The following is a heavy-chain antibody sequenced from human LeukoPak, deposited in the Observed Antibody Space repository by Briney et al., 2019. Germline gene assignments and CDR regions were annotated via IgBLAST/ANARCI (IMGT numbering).Heavy chain of an antibody. CDR1: GFTFTSYP. J-gene: IGHJ4*02. D-gene: IGHD2/OR15-2a*01. CDR2: ISETGAIT. V-gene: IGHV3-23*01. CDR3: AKYIGPSRRIFDY. Sequence: GGSLRLSCAASGFTFTSYPMTWLRQAPGKGLEWVSSISETGAITNYADSVKGRFTISRDNSKNTLYLQMSSLRAEDAAVYFCAKYIGPSRRIFDYWGQGTLVAVSS.